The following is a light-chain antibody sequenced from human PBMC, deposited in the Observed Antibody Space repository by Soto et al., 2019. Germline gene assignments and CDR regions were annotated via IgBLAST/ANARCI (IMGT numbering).Light chain of an antibody. CDR1: QDISNY. J-gene: IGKJ4*01. CDR3: QQYDNLPLT. Sequence: DIQMTQSPSSLSASVGDRVTITCQASQDISNYLNWYQQKVGKAPKLLIYDAFNLKTGVPSRFSGSGSGTDFTFTISSLQPEDIATYYCQQYDNLPLTFGGGTKVEIK. V-gene: IGKV1-33*01. CDR2: DAF.